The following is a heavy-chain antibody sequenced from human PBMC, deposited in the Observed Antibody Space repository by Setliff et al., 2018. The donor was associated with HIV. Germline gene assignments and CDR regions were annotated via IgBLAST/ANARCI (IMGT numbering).Heavy chain of an antibody. CDR3: AKDISYYYDSSGYSD. CDR1: GFIFDDYA. CDR2: ISWNSADI. V-gene: IGHV3-9*01. D-gene: IGHD3-22*01. Sequence: SLRLSCAASGFIFDDYAMHWVRQTPGRGLEWVSGISWNSADIDYADSVKGRFTISRDNAKKSLYLQMTSLKPEDTALYYCAKDISYYYDSSGYSDWGQGTLVTVSS. J-gene: IGHJ4*02.